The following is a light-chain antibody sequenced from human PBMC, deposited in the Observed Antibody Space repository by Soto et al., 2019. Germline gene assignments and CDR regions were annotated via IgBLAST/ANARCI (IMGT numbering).Light chain of an antibody. CDR2: GGS. CDR1: QSVSRIY. Sequence: EIVLTQSPGTLSLSPGERATLSCRASQSVSRIYLAWYHQKPGQAPRLLIYGGSSMATGIPDRFSGSAAGRDFTLTISRLEPEDFAVYYCQQYGLSPRTFGQGTNVEIK. V-gene: IGKV3-20*01. CDR3: QQYGLSPRT. J-gene: IGKJ1*01.